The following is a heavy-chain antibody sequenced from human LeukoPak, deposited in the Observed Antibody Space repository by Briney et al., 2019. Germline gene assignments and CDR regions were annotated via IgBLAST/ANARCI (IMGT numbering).Heavy chain of an antibody. CDR1: GYTFTSYF. CDR3: ARGLRITMIVVVQHFDY. J-gene: IGHJ4*02. D-gene: IGHD3-22*01. CDR2: INPSGGST. V-gene: IGHV1-46*01. Sequence: ASVKVSCKASGYTFTSYFMHWVRLAPGQGLEWMGIINPSGGSTSYAQKFQGRVTMTRDTSTSTVYMELSSLRSEDTAVYYCARGLRITMIVVVQHFDYWGQGTLVTVSS.